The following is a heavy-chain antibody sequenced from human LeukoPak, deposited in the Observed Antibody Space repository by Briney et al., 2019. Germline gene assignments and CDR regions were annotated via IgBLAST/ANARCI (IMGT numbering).Heavy chain of an antibody. V-gene: IGHV4-34*01. CDR1: GGSFSGYY. Sequence: PSETLSLTCAVYGGSFSGYYWSWIRQPPGKGLEWIGEINHSGSTNYNPSLKSRVTISVDTPKNQFSLKLSSVTAADTAVYYCARLVDTAMVIDYWGQGTLVTVSS. CDR3: ARLVDTAMVIDY. CDR2: INHSGST. D-gene: IGHD5-18*01. J-gene: IGHJ4*02.